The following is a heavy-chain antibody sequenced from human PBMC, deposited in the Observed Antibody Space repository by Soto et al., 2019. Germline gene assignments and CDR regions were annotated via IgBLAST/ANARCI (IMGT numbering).Heavy chain of an antibody. Sequence: QLQLQESGPGLVKPSETLSLTCTVSGGSISSSSYYWGWIRQPPGKGLEWIGSIYYSGSTYYNPALKSRVTIAVDTSKSHFALKMSSVTAADTAVYYCASWVTDYYDSSGYFFGYYFDYSGQGTLVTVSS. CDR1: GGSISSSSYY. CDR3: ASWVTDYYDSSGYFFGYYFDY. J-gene: IGHJ4*02. D-gene: IGHD3-22*01. CDR2: IYYSGST. V-gene: IGHV4-39*02.